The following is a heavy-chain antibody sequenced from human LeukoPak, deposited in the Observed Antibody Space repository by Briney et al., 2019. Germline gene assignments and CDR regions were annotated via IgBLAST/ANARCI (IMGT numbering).Heavy chain of an antibody. CDR1: GDSISSGGYY. CDR3: ARYSYGYDWFDP. D-gene: IGHD5-18*01. J-gene: IGHJ5*02. V-gene: IGHV4-31*03. Sequence: SQTLSLTCTVSGDSISSGGYYWSWIRQHPGKGLEWIGYIYYSGSTYYNPSLKSRVTISVDTSKNQFSLKLSSVTAADTAVYYCARYSYGYDWFDPWGQGTLVTVSS. CDR2: IYYSGST.